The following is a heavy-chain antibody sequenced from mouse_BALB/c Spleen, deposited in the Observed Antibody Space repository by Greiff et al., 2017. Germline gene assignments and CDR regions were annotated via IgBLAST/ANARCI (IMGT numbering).Heavy chain of an antibody. CDR2: IRSKSNNYAT. J-gene: IGHJ3*01. V-gene: IGHV10S3*01. D-gene: IGHD2-3*01. CDR3: VRSIGDGYYFAY. CDR1: GFTFNTNA. Sequence: EVQLVETGGGLVQPKGSLKLSCAASGFTFNTNAMNWVRQAPGKGLEWVARIRSKSNNYATYYADSVKDRFTISRDDSQSMLYLQMNNLKTEDTAMYYCVRSIGDGYYFAYWGQGTLVTVSA.